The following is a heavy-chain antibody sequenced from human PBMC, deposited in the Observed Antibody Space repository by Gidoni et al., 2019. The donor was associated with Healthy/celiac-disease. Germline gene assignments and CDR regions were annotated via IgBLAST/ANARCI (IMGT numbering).Heavy chain of an antibody. J-gene: IGHJ3*02. Sequence: EVQLVESGGGLVQPGGSLRLSCAASGFTFSSYEMNWVRQAPGKGLEWVSYISSSGSTIYYADSVKGRFTISRDNAKNSLYLQMNSLRAEDTAVYYCARVRRDLTYAFDIWGQGTMVTVSS. CDR1: GFTFSSYE. V-gene: IGHV3-48*03. D-gene: IGHD7-27*01. CDR3: ARVRRDLTYAFDI. CDR2: ISSSGSTI.